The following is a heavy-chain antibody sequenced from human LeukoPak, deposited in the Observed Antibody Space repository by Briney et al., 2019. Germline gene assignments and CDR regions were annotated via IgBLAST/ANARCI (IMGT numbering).Heavy chain of an antibody. V-gene: IGHV4-34*01. CDR1: GGSFSVYY. Sequence: PSETLSLTRAVYGGSFSVYYWSWIRQPPGKGLEWIGEINHSGSTNYNPSLKSRVTISVDTSKNQFSLKLSSVTAADTAVYYCASLRAVAGPSDYWGQGTLVTVSS. CDR2: INHSGST. CDR3: ASLRAVAGPSDY. D-gene: IGHD6-19*01. J-gene: IGHJ4*02.